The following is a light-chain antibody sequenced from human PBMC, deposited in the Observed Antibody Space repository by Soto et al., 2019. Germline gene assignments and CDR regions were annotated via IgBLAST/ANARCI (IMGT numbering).Light chain of an antibody. V-gene: IGKV3-15*01. CDR1: QSVGRN. J-gene: IGKJ3*01. CDR3: QEYSKWPLFT. CDR2: AAS. Sequence: EIVVTQSPGILSVSPGDRATLSCRASQSVGRNLAWYQQKPGQAPTLLIYAASTRAIGLPARFSGSGSGTAFTLTISSLQSEDFAVYYCQEYSKWPLFTFGPGTRVDIK.